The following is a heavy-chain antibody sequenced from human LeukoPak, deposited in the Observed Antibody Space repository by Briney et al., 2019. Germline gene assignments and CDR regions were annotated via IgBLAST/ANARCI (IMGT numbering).Heavy chain of an antibody. CDR3: ARRDDSSGYHKIFDY. CDR2: IYYGENT. Sequence: SETLSPTCTVSGGSISSGPYYWGWIRQPPGKGLEWIGNIYYGENTYYNPSLKSRVTISIDTSKNQFYLKLSSLTAADTAVYYCARRDDSSGYHKIFDYWGPGTLVTVSS. D-gene: IGHD3-22*01. CDR1: GGSISSGPYY. V-gene: IGHV4-39*01. J-gene: IGHJ4*02.